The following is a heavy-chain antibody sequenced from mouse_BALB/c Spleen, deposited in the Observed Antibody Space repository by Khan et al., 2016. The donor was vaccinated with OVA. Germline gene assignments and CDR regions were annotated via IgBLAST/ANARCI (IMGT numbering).Heavy chain of an antibody. CDR1: GFTFSNYA. D-gene: IGHD1-1*01. V-gene: IGHV5-9-3*01. Sequence: EVQLVESGGGLVKPGGSLKLSCAVSGFTFSNYAMSWVRQTPEKRLEWVATISSGGSYTYYPDSVPGRFTISRDNAKNTLYLQMSSLRSEDTAIYNCSREWFATVEATPFACWGQGTLVIVSA. CDR3: SREWFATVEATPFAC. J-gene: IGHJ3*01. CDR2: ISSGGSYT.